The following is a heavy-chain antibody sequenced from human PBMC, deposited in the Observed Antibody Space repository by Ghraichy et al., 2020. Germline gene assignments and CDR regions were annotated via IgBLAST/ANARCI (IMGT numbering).Heavy chain of an antibody. V-gene: IGHV3-23*01. J-gene: IGHJ6*02. D-gene: IGHD2-21*01. CDR1: GFTFGSYV. Sequence: GGSLRLSCAASGFTFGSYVVTWVRQAPGKGLVWVSSISGNGVSAYYAGSVKGRFTISRDNFKNTLYLQINSLRAEDTAVYYCAKDRGLSESYCDTPSCVLAYYGMDVWGPGTTVTVSS. CDR2: ISGNGVSA. CDR3: AKDRGLSESYCDTPSCVLAYYGMDV.